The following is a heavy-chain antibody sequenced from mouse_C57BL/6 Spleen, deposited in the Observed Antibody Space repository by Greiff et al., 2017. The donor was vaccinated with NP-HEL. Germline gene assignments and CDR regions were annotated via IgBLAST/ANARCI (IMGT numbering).Heavy chain of an antibody. CDR1: GYTFTSYG. D-gene: IGHD2-4*01. J-gene: IGHJ4*01. Sequence: QVQLQQSGAELARPGASVKLSCKASGYTFTSYGISWVKQRTGQGLEWIGEIYPRSGNTYYNEKFKGKATLTADKSSSTAYMELRSLTSEDSAVYFCARKVGYDYDYAMDYWGQGTSVTVSS. V-gene: IGHV1-81*01. CDR2: IYPRSGNT. CDR3: ARKVGYDYDYAMDY.